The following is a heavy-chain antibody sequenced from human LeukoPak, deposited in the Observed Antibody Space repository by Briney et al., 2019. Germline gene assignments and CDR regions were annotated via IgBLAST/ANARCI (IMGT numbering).Heavy chain of an antibody. V-gene: IGHV4-34*01. D-gene: IGHD1/OR15-1a*01. J-gene: IGHJ3*01. CDR1: GGSISSYY. CDR3: ARGVYNWNIDVFDF. Sequence: SETLSLTCTVSGGSISSYYWSWIRQPPGKGLEWIGEINHSGSTNYNPSLKSRVTISVDTSKNQFFLKLNSVTAADTAVYYCARGVYNWNIDVFDFWGQGTMVTVSS. CDR2: INHSGST.